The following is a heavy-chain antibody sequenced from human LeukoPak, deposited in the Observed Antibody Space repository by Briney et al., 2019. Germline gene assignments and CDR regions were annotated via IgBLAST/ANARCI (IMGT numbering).Heavy chain of an antibody. CDR3: ARFPFGAEYRHYFNMDV. CDR1: GYTFTGYY. D-gene: IGHD3-16*01. Sequence: ASVKVSCKASGYTFTGYYMHWVRQAPGQGLEWMGWINPNSGGTNYAQKFQGRVTMTRDTSKKQFSLKLSSATAADTAVYYCARFPFGAEYRHYFNMDVWGKGTTVTVSS. V-gene: IGHV1-2*02. CDR2: INPNSGGT. J-gene: IGHJ6*03.